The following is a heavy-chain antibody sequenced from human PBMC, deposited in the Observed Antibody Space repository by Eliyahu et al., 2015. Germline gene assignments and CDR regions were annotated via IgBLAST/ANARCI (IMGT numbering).Heavy chain of an antibody. Sequence: QVQLVQSGAEVKKPGSSVKVSCKASGGTFSSYAISWVRQAPGQGLEWMGRIIPILGIANYAQKFQGRVTITADKSTSTAYMELSSLRSEDTAVYYCARGNRGAGTVVVYWGQGTLVTVSS. CDR2: IIPILGIA. CDR1: GGTFSSYA. J-gene: IGHJ4*02. V-gene: IGHV1-69*04. CDR3: ARGNRGAGTVVVY. D-gene: IGHD6-13*01.